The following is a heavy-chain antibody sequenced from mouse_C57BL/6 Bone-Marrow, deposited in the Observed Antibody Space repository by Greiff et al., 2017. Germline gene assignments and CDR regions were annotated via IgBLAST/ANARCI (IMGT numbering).Heavy chain of an antibody. Sequence: VQLQQPGAELVKPGASVKLSCKASGYTFTSYWMQWVKQRPGQGLEWIGEIDPSDSYTNYNQKFKGKATLTVDTSSSTAYMQLSRLTSEDSAVYYCARALYYFGYFDVWGTGTTVTVSS. D-gene: IGHD1-1*01. CDR2: IDPSDSYT. CDR3: ARALYYFGYFDV. V-gene: IGHV1-50*01. CDR1: GYTFTSYW. J-gene: IGHJ1*03.